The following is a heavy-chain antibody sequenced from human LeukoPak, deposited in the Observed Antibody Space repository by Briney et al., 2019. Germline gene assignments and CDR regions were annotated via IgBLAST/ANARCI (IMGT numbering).Heavy chain of an antibody. D-gene: IGHD5-12*01. CDR2: IYYSGST. Sequence: SETLSLTCTVSGGSVSSGSYYWSWIRQPPGKGLEWIGYIYYSGSTNYNPSLKSRVTISVDTSKNQFSLKLSSVTAADTAVYYCARGGYSGYAFDYWGQGILVTASS. V-gene: IGHV4-61*01. CDR3: ARGGYSGYAFDY. J-gene: IGHJ4*02. CDR1: GGSVSSGSYY.